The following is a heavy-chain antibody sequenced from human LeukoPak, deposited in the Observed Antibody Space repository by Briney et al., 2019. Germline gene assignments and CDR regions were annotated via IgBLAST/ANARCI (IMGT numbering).Heavy chain of an antibody. J-gene: IGHJ4*02. CDR3: AKSGYNRFDY. Sequence: PGGTLRLSCAASGFTFSNYAMSWVRQAPGKGLEWVSGISGGDGTTYYADSVKGRFTISRDNSKNTLYLQMNSLRADDTAVYYCAKSGYNRFDYWGQGNLVTVSS. CDR1: GFTFSNYA. V-gene: IGHV3-23*01. CDR2: ISGGDGTT. D-gene: IGHD5-24*01.